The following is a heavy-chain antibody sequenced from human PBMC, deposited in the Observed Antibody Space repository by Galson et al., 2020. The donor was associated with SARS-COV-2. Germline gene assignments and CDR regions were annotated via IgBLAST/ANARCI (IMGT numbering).Heavy chain of an antibody. CDR3: ARDRPIVVVPAAINSEYFQH. J-gene: IGHJ1*01. V-gene: IGHV1-18*04. CDR2: ISAYNGNT. Sequence: ASVKVSCKASGYTFTSYGISWVRQAPGQGLEWMGWISAYNGNTNYAQKLQGRVTMTTDTSTSTAYMELRSLRSDDTAVYYCARDRPIVVVPAAINSEYFQHWGQGTLVTVSS. D-gene: IGHD2-2*01. CDR1: GYTFTSYG.